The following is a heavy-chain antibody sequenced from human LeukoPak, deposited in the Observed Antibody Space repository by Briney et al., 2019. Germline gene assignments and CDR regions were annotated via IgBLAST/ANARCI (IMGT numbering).Heavy chain of an antibody. Sequence: AASVTVSCTASGGTFSSYAISWVRQAPGQGLEWMGRIIPIFGIANYAQKFQGRVTITADKSTSTAYMELSSLRSEDTAVYYCARVRSIVVVPAASEVGFDYWGQGTLVTVSS. J-gene: IGHJ4*02. V-gene: IGHV1-69*04. CDR3: ARVRSIVVVPAASEVGFDY. CDR2: IIPIFGIA. CDR1: GGTFSSYA. D-gene: IGHD2-2*01.